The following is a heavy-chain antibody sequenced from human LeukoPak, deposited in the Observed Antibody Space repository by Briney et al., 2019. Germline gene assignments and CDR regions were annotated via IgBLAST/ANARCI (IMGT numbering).Heavy chain of an antibody. D-gene: IGHD6-13*01. CDR1: GGTFSSYA. CDR2: IIPIFGTA. V-gene: IGHV1-69*05. Sequence: ASVKVSCKASGGTFSSYAISWVRQAPGQGLEWMGGIIPIFGTANYAQKFQGRVTISTDESTSTADMELSSLRSEDTAVYYCARGSVAAAGTAYYYMDVWGKGTTVTVSS. CDR3: ARGSVAAAGTAYYYMDV. J-gene: IGHJ6*03.